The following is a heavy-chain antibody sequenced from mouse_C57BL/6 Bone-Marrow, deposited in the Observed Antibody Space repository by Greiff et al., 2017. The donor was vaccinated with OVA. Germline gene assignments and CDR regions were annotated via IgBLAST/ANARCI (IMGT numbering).Heavy chain of an antibody. CDR3: ARSRDYWFAY. CDR2: IYPRSGNT. Sequence: QVQLQQSGAELARPGASVKLSCKASGYTFTSYGISWVKQRTGQGLEWIGEIYPRSGNTYYNEKFKGKATLTADKSSSTAYMELRSLTAEDSAVYFCARSRDYWFAYWGQGTLVTVSA. CDR1: GYTFTSYG. V-gene: IGHV1-81*01. D-gene: IGHD2-4*01. J-gene: IGHJ3*01.